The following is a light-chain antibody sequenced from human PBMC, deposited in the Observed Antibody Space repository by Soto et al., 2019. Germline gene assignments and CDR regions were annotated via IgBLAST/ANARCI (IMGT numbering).Light chain of an antibody. Sequence: DIQMTQSPSSLSASVGDRVTITCRASQCIRNDLSWYQMKQGKAPRRLISDASTLRSGVPPRFSGSGSGTEFTLTISNLQPEDFATDYCLQYNSYPFTVGPGTKVDV. V-gene: IGKV1-17*02. CDR3: LQYNSYPFT. CDR1: QCIRND. CDR2: DAS. J-gene: IGKJ3*01.